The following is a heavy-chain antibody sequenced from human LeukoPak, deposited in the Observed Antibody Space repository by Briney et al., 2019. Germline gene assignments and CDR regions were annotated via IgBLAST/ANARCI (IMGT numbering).Heavy chain of an antibody. CDR2: FSGSSSTI. D-gene: IGHD5-18*01. Sequence: GGSLRLSCAASGFTFSSYSMNWVRQAPGKGLEWVSYFSGSSSTIYYADSVKGRFTISRDNAKNSLFLQMNSLRDEDTAVYYCARENRYSYGIDYWGQGTLVTVSS. CDR3: ARENRYSYGIDY. CDR1: GFTFSSYS. V-gene: IGHV3-48*02. J-gene: IGHJ4*02.